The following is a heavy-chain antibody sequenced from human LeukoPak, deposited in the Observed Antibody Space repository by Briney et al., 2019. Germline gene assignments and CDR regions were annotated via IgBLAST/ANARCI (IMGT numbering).Heavy chain of an antibody. V-gene: IGHV3-15*01. D-gene: IGHD6-19*01. Sequence: GGSLRLSCAASGFTFSNAWMSWVRQPPGKGLEWFGRIKSKSDGGTTDYAAPVKGRFTISRDDSKNTLYLQMNSLKTEDTAVYYCTKEGGWSYYFDYWGQGTLVTVSS. J-gene: IGHJ4*02. CDR2: IKSKSDGGTT. CDR3: TKEGGWSYYFDY. CDR1: GFTFSNAW.